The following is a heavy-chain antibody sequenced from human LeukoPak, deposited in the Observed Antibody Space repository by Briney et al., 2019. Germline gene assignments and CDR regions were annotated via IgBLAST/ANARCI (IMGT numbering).Heavy chain of an antibody. CDR1: GGSFSGYY. CDR2: INHSGST. CDR3: ARCRHGNCDYFDY. J-gene: IGHJ4*02. Sequence: SETLSLTCAVYGGSFSGYYWSWIRQPPGKGLEWIGEINHSGSTNYNPSLKSRVTMSADTSKNQFSLKLSSVTAADTAVYYCARCRHGNCDYFDYWGQGTLVTVSS. V-gene: IGHV4-34*01. D-gene: IGHD1-7*01.